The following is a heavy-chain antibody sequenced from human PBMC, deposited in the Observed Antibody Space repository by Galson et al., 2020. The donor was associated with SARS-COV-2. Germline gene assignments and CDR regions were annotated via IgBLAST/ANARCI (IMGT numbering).Heavy chain of an antibody. V-gene: IGHV3-23*01. CDR1: GFTFTTYA. CDR2: ISGSGATT. Sequence: TGGSLRLSCAASGFTFTTYAMSWVRQAPGKGLEWVATISGSGATTYYADSAKGRFTISKDNSKNTLNLQINSLRLEDTAVYYCAISSERVSITVYVVSFPEHFDYWGPGTLVTVSS. CDR3: AISSERVSITVYVVSFPEHFDY. J-gene: IGHJ4*02. D-gene: IGHD3-22*01.